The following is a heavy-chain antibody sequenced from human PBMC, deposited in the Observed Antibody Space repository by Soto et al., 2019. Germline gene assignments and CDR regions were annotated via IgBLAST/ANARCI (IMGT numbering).Heavy chain of an antibody. D-gene: IGHD1-26*01. CDR1: GGSISSSSYY. Sequence: PSETLSLTCTVSGGSISSSSYYWGWIRQPPGKGLEWIGSIYYSGSTYYNPSLKSRVTISVDTSKNQFSLKLSSVTAADTAVYYCASSTWVGAPNEQYFQHWGQGTLVTVSS. CDR3: ASSTWVGAPNEQYFQH. V-gene: IGHV4-39*07. J-gene: IGHJ1*01. CDR2: IYYSGST.